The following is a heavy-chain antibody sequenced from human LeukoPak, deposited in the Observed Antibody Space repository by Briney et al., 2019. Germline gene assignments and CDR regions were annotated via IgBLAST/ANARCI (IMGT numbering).Heavy chain of an antibody. Sequence: PSETLSLTCTVSGGSISSGSYYWSWIRQPAGKGLEWIGRFHTSGSTYYNPSLRSRVTISVDTSQNQLSLKLGSVTAADTAVYYCARDLDGDYDSYSFDYWGQGILVTVSS. D-gene: IGHD2-21*02. CDR2: FHTSGST. CDR1: GGSISSGSYY. CDR3: ARDLDGDYDSYSFDY. V-gene: IGHV4-61*02. J-gene: IGHJ4*02.